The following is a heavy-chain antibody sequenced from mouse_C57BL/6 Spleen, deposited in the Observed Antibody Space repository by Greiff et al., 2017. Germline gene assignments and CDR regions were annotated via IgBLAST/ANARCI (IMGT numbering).Heavy chain of an antibody. Sequence: VQLQQPGTELVKPGASVKLSCKASGYTFTSYWMHWVKQRPGQGLEWIGNINPSNGGTNYNEQFKSKATLTVAKSSSTAYMQLSSLTFEDSAVEYCARDGSSYWYCGVWGTGTTVTVS. CDR3: ARDGSSYWYCGV. V-gene: IGHV1-53*01. D-gene: IGHD1-1*01. J-gene: IGHJ1*03. CDR1: GYTFTSYW. CDR2: INPSNGGT.